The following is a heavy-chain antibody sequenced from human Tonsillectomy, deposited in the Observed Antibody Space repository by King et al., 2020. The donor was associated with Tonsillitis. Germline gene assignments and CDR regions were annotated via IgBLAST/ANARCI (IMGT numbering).Heavy chain of an antibody. V-gene: IGHV4-4*07. Sequence: VQLQESGPGLVKPSETLSLTCTVSGGSISSYYWSWIRQPAGKGLEWIGRIYTSGSTNYNPSLKSRVTMSVDTSKNQFSLKLSSVTAADTALYYCARGAYTSYDFWSGYSYQGNWFDPWGQGTLVTVSS. J-gene: IGHJ5*02. CDR2: IYTSGST. CDR3: ARGAYTSYDFWSGYSYQGNWFDP. CDR1: GGSISSYY. D-gene: IGHD3-3*01.